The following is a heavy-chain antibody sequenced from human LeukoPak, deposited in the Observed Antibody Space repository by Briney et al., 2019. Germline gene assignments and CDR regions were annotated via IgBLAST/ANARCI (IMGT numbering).Heavy chain of an antibody. J-gene: IGHJ5*02. CDR2: ISAYNGNT. CDR1: GYTFTSYG. CDR3: ARVSRVFTLDP. D-gene: IGHD6-13*01. Sequence: ASVKVSCKASGYTFTSYGISWVRQAPGQGLEWMGWISAYNGNTNYAQKFQGRVTITRDTSASTGYMELSSLRSEDTAVYYCARVSRVFTLDPWGQGTLVTVSS. V-gene: IGHV1-18*01.